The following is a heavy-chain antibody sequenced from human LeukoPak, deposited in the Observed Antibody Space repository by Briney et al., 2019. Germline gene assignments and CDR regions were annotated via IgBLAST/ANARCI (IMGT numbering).Heavy chain of an antibody. CDR2: ISGGGTST. CDR3: AKGFAMGY. V-gene: IGHV3-23*01. J-gene: IGHJ4*02. CDR1: GFTFSSYA. Sequence: ETGGSLRLSCAASGFTFSSYAMTWVRQAPGKGLEWVSVISGGGTSTYYADSVKGRFTISRDNSKNTLYLQMNSLRAEDTAVYYCAKGFAMGYWGQGTLVTVS. D-gene: IGHD2-2*01.